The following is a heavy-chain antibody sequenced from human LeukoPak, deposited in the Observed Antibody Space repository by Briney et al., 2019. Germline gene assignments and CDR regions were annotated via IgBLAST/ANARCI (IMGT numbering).Heavy chain of an antibody. V-gene: IGHV3-48*01. CDR2: ISTSSSTI. CDR1: GFTFTSSG. D-gene: IGHD3-10*01. J-gene: IGHJ6*03. Sequence: RPGGSLRLSCAASGFTFTSSGMNWVRQAPGKGLEWVSYISTSSSTIYYADSVKGRFTISRDNAKNSLYLQMNSLRAEDTALYYGVRDSREFLYFGEFSAEFYYYYMDVWGKGTTVTVSS. CDR3: VRDSREFLYFGEFSAEFYYYYMDV.